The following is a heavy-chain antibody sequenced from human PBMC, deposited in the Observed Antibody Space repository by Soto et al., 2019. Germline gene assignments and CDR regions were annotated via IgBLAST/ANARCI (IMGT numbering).Heavy chain of an antibody. CDR3: AKDSRLYDSTNWFDS. Sequence: GGSLRLSCAASGFTFDDYAMHWVRQVLGKGLEWVSSISWNSGNIGYAGSVKGRFTTSRDNAKNSLYLQMNSLRPEDTAVYYCAKDSRLYDSTNWFDSWGQGTLVTVSS. D-gene: IGHD3-22*01. V-gene: IGHV3-9*01. CDR1: GFTFDDYA. J-gene: IGHJ5*01. CDR2: ISWNSGNI.